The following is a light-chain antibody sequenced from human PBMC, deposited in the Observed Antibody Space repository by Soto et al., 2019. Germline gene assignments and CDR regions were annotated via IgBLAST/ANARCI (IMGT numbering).Light chain of an antibody. Sequence: DIQMTQSPSYLSASIGDRVTITCRASQSVRTHLNWYHQKPGKAPELLIYAASSLQAGVPSRFSGSGSGTDFTLTISSLHPEDFGDYYCQQSYSPPRTFGQGTNLEIK. CDR3: QQSYSPPRT. CDR2: AAS. CDR1: QSVRTH. V-gene: IGKV1-39*01. J-gene: IGKJ2*01.